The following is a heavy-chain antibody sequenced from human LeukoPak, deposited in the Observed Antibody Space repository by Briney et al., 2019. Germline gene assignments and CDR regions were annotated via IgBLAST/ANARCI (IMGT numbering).Heavy chain of an antibody. CDR2: IFYSGRT. V-gene: IGHV4-59*01. Sequence: SETLSLTCSVSGGSFSSSYWNWIRQTPGKGLEWIGYIFYSGRTNYIPSLKSRVTISIHTSKNQFSLKLSSVTAADTGVYYCARGLEELDIWGQGTMVTVSS. J-gene: IGHJ3*02. CDR1: GGSFSSSY. CDR3: ARGLEELDI.